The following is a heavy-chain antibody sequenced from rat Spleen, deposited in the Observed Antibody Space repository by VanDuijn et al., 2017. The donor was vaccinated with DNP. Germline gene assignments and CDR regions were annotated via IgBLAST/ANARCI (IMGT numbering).Heavy chain of an antibody. J-gene: IGHJ2*01. CDR3: ARSPAGRFNGWLAY. CDR1: GFSLTSYG. Sequence: QVQLNESGPGLVQPSQTLSLTCTVSGFSLTSYGVSWVRQPPGTGLDWIATISSVGDTDYNSALKSRLSISRDTSKSQVFLKMNSLQTEDTAMYFCARSPAGRFNGWLAYWGQGVMVTVSS. V-gene: IGHV2S12*01. D-gene: IGHD1-11*01. CDR2: ISSVGDT.